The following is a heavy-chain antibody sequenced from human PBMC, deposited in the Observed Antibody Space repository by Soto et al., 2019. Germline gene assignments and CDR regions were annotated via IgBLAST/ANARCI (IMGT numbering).Heavy chain of an antibody. D-gene: IGHD4-17*01. CDR2: ITFSGNT. Sequence: QLQLQESGPGLVKPSQTLSLTCTVSGASIRGGDDHWTWIRQHPGKGLEWIGYITFSGNTHYNRSLGSRATTWGETAQYQFSLNPTSVTAADSAIYYCAGGISNSRLGPDYDEPWGSGTVVTLSP. CDR1: GASIRGGDDH. V-gene: IGHV4-31*03. J-gene: IGHJ6*04. CDR3: AGGISNSRLGPDYDEP.